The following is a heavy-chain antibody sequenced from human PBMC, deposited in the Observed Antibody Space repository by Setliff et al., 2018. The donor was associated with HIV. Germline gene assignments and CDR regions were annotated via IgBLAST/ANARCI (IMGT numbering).Heavy chain of an antibody. D-gene: IGHD2-15*01. CDR1: GGTFSSYS. J-gene: IGHJ6*02. CDR3: ARGSGGYCSGGSCYFGFGLAL. CDR2: IIPIFNTA. V-gene: IGHV1-69*13. Sequence: SVKVSCKASGGTFSSYSITWVRQAPGQGLEWMGGIIPIFNTANYAQKFQGRVTITADESTSTAYMELSSLGSEDTAVYYCARGSGGYCSGGSCYFGFGLALWGQGTTVNVSS.